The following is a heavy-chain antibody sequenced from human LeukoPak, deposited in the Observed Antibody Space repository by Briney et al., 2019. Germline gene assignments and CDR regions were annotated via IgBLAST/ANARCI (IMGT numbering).Heavy chain of an antibody. D-gene: IGHD3-9*01. CDR1: GGTFSSYA. V-gene: IGHV1-69*13. CDR3: ARVVGRLRYFDWSNHGAFDI. Sequence: ASVKVSCKASGGTFSSYAISWVRQAPGQGLEWMGGIIPIFGTADYAQKFQGRVTITADESTSTAYMELSSLRSEDTAVYYCARVVGRLRYFDWSNHGAFDIWGQGTMVTVSS. CDR2: IIPIFGTA. J-gene: IGHJ3*02.